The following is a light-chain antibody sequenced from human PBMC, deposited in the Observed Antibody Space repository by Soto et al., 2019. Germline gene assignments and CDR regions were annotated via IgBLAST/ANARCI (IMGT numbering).Light chain of an antibody. CDR3: QQHINWPLT. CDR1: QTVSSS. J-gene: IGKJ4*01. V-gene: IGKV3-11*01. Sequence: EIVLTQSPATLSLSLGERATLSCRASQTVSSSLAWYQQKPGQAPRLLIYEVSNRATGIPARFSGSGSGADFTLTISSLEPGDFALYYCQQHINWPLTFGGGTKV. CDR2: EVS.